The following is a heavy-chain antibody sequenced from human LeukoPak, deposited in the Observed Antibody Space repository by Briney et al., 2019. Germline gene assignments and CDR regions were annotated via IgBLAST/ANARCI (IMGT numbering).Heavy chain of an antibody. V-gene: IGHV3-21*01. J-gene: IGHJ4*02. CDR3: ASGDTAMAFDY. CDR2: ISSRSSYI. CDR1: GFTFSSYS. D-gene: IGHD5-18*01. Sequence: KPGGSLRLSCAASGFTFSSYSMNWVRQAPGKGLEWVSYISSRSSYIYQADTVKGRFTISRDNAKNSLYLQMNSLRAEDTAAYYCASGDTAMAFDYWGQGTLVTVSS.